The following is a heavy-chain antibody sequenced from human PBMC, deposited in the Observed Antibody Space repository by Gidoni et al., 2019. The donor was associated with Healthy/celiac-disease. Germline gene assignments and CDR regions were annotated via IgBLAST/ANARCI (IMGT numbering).Heavy chain of an antibody. CDR1: GFTFSSYA. D-gene: IGHD2-15*01. CDR2: ISGSGGST. V-gene: IGHV3-23*01. J-gene: IGHJ5*02. CDR3: ANSFKWVDP. Sequence: EVQLLDSGGGLVQPGGSLSLSCSASGFTFSSYAMSWVGQAPGKGLEWVSAISGSGGSTYYAESVKGRFTISRDNSKNTLYLKMNSLRAEDTAVYYCANSFKWVDPWGQGTLVTVSS.